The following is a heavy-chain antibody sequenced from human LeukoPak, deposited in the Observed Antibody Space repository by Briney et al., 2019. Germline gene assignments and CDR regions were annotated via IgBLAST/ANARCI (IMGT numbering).Heavy chain of an antibody. CDR2: INHSGGT. D-gene: IGHD3-22*01. J-gene: IGHJ1*01. Sequence: SETLSLTCAVYGGSFSGYYWSWIRQPPGKGLEWIGEINHSGGTNYNPSLKSRVTISVDTSKNQFSLKLSSVTAADTAVYYCARGPDYYDSSGYPEVFQHWGQGTLVTVSS. V-gene: IGHV4-34*01. CDR1: GGSFSGYY. CDR3: ARGPDYYDSSGYPEVFQH.